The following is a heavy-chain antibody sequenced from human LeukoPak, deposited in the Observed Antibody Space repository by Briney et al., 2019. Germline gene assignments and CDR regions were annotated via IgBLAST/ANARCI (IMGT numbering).Heavy chain of an antibody. CDR1: GFTFDDYA. J-gene: IGHJ4*02. V-gene: IGHV3-9*01. CDR2: ISWNSGSI. CDR3: AKVHVAMVTFDY. D-gene: IGHD5-18*01. Sequence: GRSLRLSCAASGFTFDDYAMHWVRQAPGKGLEWVSGISWNSGSIGYADSVKGRFTISRDNAKNSLYLQMNSLRAEDTAVYYCAKVHVAMVTFDYWGQGTLVTVSS.